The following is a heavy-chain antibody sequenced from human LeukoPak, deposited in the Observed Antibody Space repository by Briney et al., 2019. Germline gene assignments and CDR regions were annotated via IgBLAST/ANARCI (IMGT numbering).Heavy chain of an antibody. J-gene: IGHJ5*02. Sequence: SETLSLTCTVSGGSISSSSYYWGWIRQPPGKGLEWIGEINHSGSTNYNPSLKSRVTISVDTSKNQFSLKLSSVTAADTAVYYCARVGYSSGWVRPWGQGTLVTVSS. CDR2: INHSGST. V-gene: IGHV4-39*07. CDR1: GGSISSSSYY. CDR3: ARVGYSSGWVRP. D-gene: IGHD6-19*01.